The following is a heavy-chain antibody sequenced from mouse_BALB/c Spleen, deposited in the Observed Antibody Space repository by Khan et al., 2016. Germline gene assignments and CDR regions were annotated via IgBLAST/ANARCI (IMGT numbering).Heavy chain of an antibody. J-gene: IGHJ3*01. CDR1: GFNIKDTY. Sequence: VQLKQSGAELVKPGASVKLSCTASGFNIKDTYMHWVNQRPEQGLEWIGRIDPANGNTKYDPKFQGKATITADTSSNTAYLQLSSLTSEDTAVXYCASRLAYWGQGTLVTVSA. CDR2: IDPANGNT. V-gene: IGHV14-3*02. CDR3: ASRLAY.